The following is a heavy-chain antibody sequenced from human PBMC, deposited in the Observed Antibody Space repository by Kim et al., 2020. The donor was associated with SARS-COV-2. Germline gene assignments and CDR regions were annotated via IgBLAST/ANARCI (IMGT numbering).Heavy chain of an antibody. D-gene: IGHD6-19*01. J-gene: IGHJ4*02. CDR3: ARDSVATKPAFDY. V-gene: IGHV1-46*01. Sequence: YAQKFQGRVTMTRDTSTSTVYMELSSLRSEDTAVYYCARDSVATKPAFDYWGQGTLVTVSS.